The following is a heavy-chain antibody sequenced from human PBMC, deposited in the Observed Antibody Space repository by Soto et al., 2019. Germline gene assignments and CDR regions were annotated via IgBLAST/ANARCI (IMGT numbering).Heavy chain of an antibody. D-gene: IGHD2-2*01. CDR3: ARDTTSWYY. Sequence: GGLLRLSCAGCGGTFSSYTMNWVRQAPGKGLEWVSSISSSSSYIYYADSVKGRFTISRDNAKNSLYLQMNSLRAEDKAVYYCARDTTSWYYWGQGTLVTVSS. CDR2: ISSSSSYI. CDR1: GGTFSSYT. V-gene: IGHV3-21*01. J-gene: IGHJ4*02.